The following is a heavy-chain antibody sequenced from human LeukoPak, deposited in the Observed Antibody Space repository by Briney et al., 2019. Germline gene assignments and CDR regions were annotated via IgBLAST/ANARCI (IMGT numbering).Heavy chain of an antibody. Sequence: SETLSLTCAVSGGSISSSNWWSWVRQPPGKGLEWIGEIYHSGSTNYNPSLKSRVTISVDKSKNQFSLKLSSVTAADTAVYYCTTERSSFWSGYSGEMAFDIWGQGTMVTVSS. D-gene: IGHD3-3*01. CDR1: GGSISSSNW. J-gene: IGHJ3*02. CDR3: TTERSSFWSGYSGEMAFDI. CDR2: IYHSGST. V-gene: IGHV4-4*02.